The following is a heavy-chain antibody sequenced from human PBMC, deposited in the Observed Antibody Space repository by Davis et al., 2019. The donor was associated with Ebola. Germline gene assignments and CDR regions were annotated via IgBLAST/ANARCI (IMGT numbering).Heavy chain of an antibody. D-gene: IGHD6-19*01. V-gene: IGHV3-23*01. Sequence: GESLKISCAASGFTFSSNSMNWVRQAPGKGLEWVSTYGTSADTYYADSVKGRFAISRDNSRGTLYLQMNSLRVEDTAIYYCAKDTSNVWFDVWGQGTMVTVAS. CDR1: GFTFSSNS. J-gene: IGHJ3*01. CDR2: GTSADT. CDR3: AKDTSNVWFDV.